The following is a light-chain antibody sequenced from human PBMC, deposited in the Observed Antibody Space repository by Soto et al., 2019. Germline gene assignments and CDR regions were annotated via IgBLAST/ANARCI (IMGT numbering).Light chain of an antibody. CDR3: QQYNSYSPEGLT. J-gene: IGKJ4*01. Sequence: DIQLTQSPSTLYASVGERVTITCRASQTVNTWLAWYQHKPGKAPTLLIYDASVLETGVPSRFSGFSSATEVTLTINSLQPDDFATYFCQQYNSYSPEGLTFGGGTKVEI. CDR1: QTVNTW. V-gene: IGKV1-5*01. CDR2: DAS.